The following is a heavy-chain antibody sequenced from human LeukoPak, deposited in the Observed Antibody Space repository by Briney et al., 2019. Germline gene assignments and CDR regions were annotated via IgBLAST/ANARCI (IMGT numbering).Heavy chain of an antibody. Sequence: SETLSLTCAVYGGSFSGYYWSWIRQPPGKGLEWIGEINHSGSTNYNPSLKSRVTISVDTSKNQFSLKLSSVTAADTAVYYCASARGNSYAYWFDPWGQGTLVTVSS. CDR3: ASARGNSYAYWFDP. D-gene: IGHD5-18*01. J-gene: IGHJ5*02. CDR1: GGSFSGYY. V-gene: IGHV4-34*01. CDR2: INHSGST.